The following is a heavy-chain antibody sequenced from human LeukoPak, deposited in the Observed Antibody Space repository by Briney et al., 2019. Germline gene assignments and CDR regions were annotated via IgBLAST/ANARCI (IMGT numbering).Heavy chain of an antibody. CDR2: ISSSSSYI. Sequence: GGSLRLSCAASGFTFSSYSMNWVRQAPGKGLEWVSSISSSSSYIYYADSVKGRFTISRDNAKNSLYLQMNSLRAEDTAVYYCASYYDFWSGYYTYYFDYWGQGTLVTVSS. J-gene: IGHJ4*02. CDR3: ASYYDFWSGYYTYYFDY. CDR1: GFTFSSYS. D-gene: IGHD3-3*01. V-gene: IGHV3-21*01.